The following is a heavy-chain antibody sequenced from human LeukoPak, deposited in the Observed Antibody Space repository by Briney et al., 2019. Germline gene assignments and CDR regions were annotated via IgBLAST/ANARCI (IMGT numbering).Heavy chain of an antibody. CDR3: ARDSVGAMGY. J-gene: IGHJ4*02. V-gene: IGHV4-38-2*02. CDR2: IYHSGST. Sequence: SETLFLTCAVSGYSISSGYYWGWIRQPPGKGVEWIGSIYHSGSTYYNPSLKSRVTISVDTSKNQFSLKLSSVTAADTAVYYCARDSVGAMGYWGQGTLVTVSS. CDR1: GYSISSGYY. D-gene: IGHD1-26*01.